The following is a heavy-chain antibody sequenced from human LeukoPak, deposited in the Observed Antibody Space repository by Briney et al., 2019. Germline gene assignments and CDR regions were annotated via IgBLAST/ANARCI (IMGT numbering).Heavy chain of an antibody. CDR3: ARGRYSGSYLLDY. V-gene: IGHV3-23*01. CDR1: GFTFSSYG. CDR2: ISGSGGST. D-gene: IGHD1-26*01. J-gene: IGHJ4*02. Sequence: GGSLRLSCAASGFTFSSYGMSWVRQAPGKGLEWVSAISGSGGSTYYADSVKGRFTISRDNSKNTLYLQMNSLRAEDTALYYCARGRYSGSYLLDYWGQGTLVTVSS.